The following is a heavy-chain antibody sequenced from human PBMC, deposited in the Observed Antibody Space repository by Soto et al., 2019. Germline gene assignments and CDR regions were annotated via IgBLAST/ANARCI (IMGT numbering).Heavy chain of an antibody. D-gene: IGHD3-9*01. Sequence: AGGCLRLSCAASGFTFSSYWMSLVRQAPGKGLEWVVNIKRDGSEKYCVDSVKGRFTISRDNAKNSLYLQMNSLRAEDTAVYYCTRDLRYFDWLDAFDIWGQGTMVTVSS. CDR3: TRDLRYFDWLDAFDI. V-gene: IGHV3-7*01. CDR2: IKRDGSEK. J-gene: IGHJ3*02. CDR1: GFTFSSYW.